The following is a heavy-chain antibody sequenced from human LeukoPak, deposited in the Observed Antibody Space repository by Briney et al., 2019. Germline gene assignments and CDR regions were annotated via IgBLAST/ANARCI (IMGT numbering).Heavy chain of an antibody. CDR2: IHHSGST. CDR3: ASYGSGSYRFDP. V-gene: IGHV4-31*03. D-gene: IGHD3-10*01. J-gene: IGHJ5*02. Sequence: SETLSLTCTVSGGSISSGNYYWSWLRQHPGKGLEWIGYIHHSGSTYYNPSLKSRVIISVDTSKNQFSLKLNSVTAADTAVYYCASYGSGSYRFDPWGQGTLVTVSS. CDR1: GGSISSGNYY.